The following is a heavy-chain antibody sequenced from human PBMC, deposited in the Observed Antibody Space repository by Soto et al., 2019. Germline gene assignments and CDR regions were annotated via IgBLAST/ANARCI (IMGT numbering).Heavy chain of an antibody. CDR3: ARVKRDCSGGSCYFDY. CDR1: GGTFSSYT. Sequence: QVQLVQSGAEVKKPGSSVKVSCKASGGTFSSYTISWVRQAPGQGLEWMGRIIPILGIANYAQKFQGRVTINADKSTSTAYMELSSLRSEDTAVYYCARVKRDCSGGSCYFDYWGQGTLVTVSS. D-gene: IGHD2-15*01. J-gene: IGHJ4*02. V-gene: IGHV1-69*02. CDR2: IIPILGIA.